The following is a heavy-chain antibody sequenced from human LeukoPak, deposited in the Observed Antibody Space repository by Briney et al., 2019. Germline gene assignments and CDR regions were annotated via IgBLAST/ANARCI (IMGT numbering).Heavy chain of an antibody. V-gene: IGHV1-46*01. CDR1: GYTLTDNF. J-gene: IGHJ5*02. CDR2: MNPSIGSA. Sequence: GASVKVSCKASGYTLTDNFMHWVRQAPGQGLEWMGIMNPSIGSASYAEKFQARISLTTDTSTSTVYMELSNLTSEDTALYYCARGGGIIIYGTRSFDWFDPWGQGTPVIVSS. CDR3: ARGGGIIIYGTRSFDWFDP. D-gene: IGHD3-16*02.